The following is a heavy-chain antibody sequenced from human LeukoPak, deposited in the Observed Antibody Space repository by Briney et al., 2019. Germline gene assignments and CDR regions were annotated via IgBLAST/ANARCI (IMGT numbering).Heavy chain of an antibody. J-gene: IGHJ4*02. D-gene: IGHD6-19*01. V-gene: IGHV1-24*01. Sequence: ASVKVSCKVPGYTLTESSMHWVRQAPGNGLEWMGGFDPEDGEPIYAQKIQGRVTMTEDTSVHTAYMELRSLRSEDTAVYYCVTDIRSGWRNYWGQGTLITVSS. CDR2: FDPEDGEP. CDR3: VTDIRSGWRNY. CDR1: GYTLTESS.